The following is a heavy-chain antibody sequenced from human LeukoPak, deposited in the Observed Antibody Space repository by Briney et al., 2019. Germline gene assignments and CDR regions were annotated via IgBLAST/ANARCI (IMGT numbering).Heavy chain of an antibody. CDR2: ISAYNGNT. CDR3: AGDLILGIAARAGSSGYGMDV. J-gene: IGHJ6*02. CDR1: GGTFSSYA. D-gene: IGHD6-6*01. V-gene: IGHV1-18*01. Sequence: GASVKVSCKASGGTFSSYAISWVRQAPGQGLEWMGWISAYNGNTNYAQKLQGRVTMTTDTSTSTAYMELRSLRSDDTAVYYCAGDLILGIAARAGSSGYGMDVWGQGTTVTVSS.